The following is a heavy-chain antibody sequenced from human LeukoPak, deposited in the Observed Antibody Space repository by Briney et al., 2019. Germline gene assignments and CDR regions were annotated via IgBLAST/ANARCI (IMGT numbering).Heavy chain of an antibody. D-gene: IGHD6-19*01. V-gene: IGHV3-23*01. J-gene: IGHJ5*02. Sequence: GGSLRLSCAASGFTFSSSAMSWVRQAPGKGMEWVSAISGGGGSTYYADSVKGRFTISRDNSKNTLYLQMSSLRAEDTAVYYCAKGTEWLVPLGPWGQGTLVTVSS. CDR3: AKGTEWLVPLGP. CDR1: GFTFSSSA. CDR2: ISGGGGST.